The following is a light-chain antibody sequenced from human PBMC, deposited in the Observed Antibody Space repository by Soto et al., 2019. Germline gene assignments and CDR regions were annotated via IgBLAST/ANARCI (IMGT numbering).Light chain of an antibody. J-gene: IGKJ2*01. CDR3: MQGIHWYT. V-gene: IGKV2-30*01. CDR1: QSLVYRDGITY. CDR2: KVS. Sequence: AVLTQSPLSLPVTLGQPASISCRSSQSLVYRDGITYLTWFQQRPGQSPRRLIYKVSNPDSWVPDRFSGSGSGTDFTLTISRVEAEDVAVYYCMQGIHWYTFGQGTKLEI.